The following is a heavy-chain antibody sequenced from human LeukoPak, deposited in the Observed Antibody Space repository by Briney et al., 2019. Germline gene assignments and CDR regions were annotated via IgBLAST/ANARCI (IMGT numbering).Heavy chain of an antibody. CDR1: GYTFTSYD. CDR3: ASFDIAVAGTFDY. Sequence: ASVKVSCKASGYTFTSYDINWVRQATGQGLEWMGWMNPNSGNTGYAQKFQGRVTMTRNTSISTAYMELSSLRSEDTAVYYCASFDIAVAGTFDYWGQGTLVTVSS. D-gene: IGHD6-19*01. CDR2: MNPNSGNT. J-gene: IGHJ4*02. V-gene: IGHV1-8*01.